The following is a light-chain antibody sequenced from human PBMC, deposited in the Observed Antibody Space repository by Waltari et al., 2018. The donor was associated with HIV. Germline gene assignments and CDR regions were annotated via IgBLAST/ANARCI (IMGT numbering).Light chain of an antibody. Sequence: QSALAQPASVSGSAGQSITISCTGTNSDIGSYDLVSWYQQSSGRAPKALLHEFNKRPSWVSVRFSGSKSGNTASLTISGLQSDDEADYYCCSYAGSSTYVFGTGTRVTVL. CDR1: NSDIGSYDL. CDR3: CSYAGSSTYV. CDR2: EFN. V-gene: IGLV2-23*02. J-gene: IGLJ1*01.